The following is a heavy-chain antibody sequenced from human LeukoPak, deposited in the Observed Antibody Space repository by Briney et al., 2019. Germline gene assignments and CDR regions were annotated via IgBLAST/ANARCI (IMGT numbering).Heavy chain of an antibody. D-gene: IGHD4-11*01. V-gene: IGHV4-34*01. CDR2: INHSGST. CDR3: ARHNYNFDY. Sequence: ASETLSLTRAVYGGSFSGYYWSWIRQPPGKGLEWIGEINHSGSTNYNPSLKSRVTISVDTSKNQFSLKLSSVTAADTAVYYCARHNYNFDYWGQGTLVTVSS. CDR1: GGSFSGYY. J-gene: IGHJ4*02.